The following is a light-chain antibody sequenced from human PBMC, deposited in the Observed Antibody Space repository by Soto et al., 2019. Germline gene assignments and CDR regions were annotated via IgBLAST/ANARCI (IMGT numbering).Light chain of an antibody. CDR1: SFNIGAGYE. J-gene: IGLJ1*01. V-gene: IGLV1-40*01. CDR3: QSYDSSLSGWV. Sequence: QPVLTQPPSVSGAPGQRVTLSCNGTSFNIGAGYEVHWYQHLPDRPPKLLIYGNSNRPSGVPDRFSGSKSGTSASLAITGLQAEDEADYYCQSYDSSLSGWVFGTGTKVTVL. CDR2: GNS.